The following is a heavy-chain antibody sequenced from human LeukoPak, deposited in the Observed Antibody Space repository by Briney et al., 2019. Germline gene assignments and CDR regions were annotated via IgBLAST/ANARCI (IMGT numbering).Heavy chain of an antibody. CDR3: ARSHYDILTGRHFDY. CDR2: INPNSGGT. Sequence: ASVKVSCKASGYTFTGYYMHWVRQAPGQGLERMGWINPNSGGTNYAQKFQGWVTMTRDTSISTAYMELSRLRSDDTAVYYCARSHYDILTGRHFDYWGQGTLVTASS. J-gene: IGHJ4*02. CDR1: GYTFTGYY. D-gene: IGHD3-9*01. V-gene: IGHV1-2*04.